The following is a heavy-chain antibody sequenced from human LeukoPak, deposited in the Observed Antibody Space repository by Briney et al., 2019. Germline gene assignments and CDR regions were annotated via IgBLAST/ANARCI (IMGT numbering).Heavy chain of an antibody. CDR1: GGSFSGYY. CDR3: ASRESLPHYYDSSGYFPYFDY. Sequence: SETLSLTCAVYGGSFSGYYWSWIRQPPGKGLEWSGEINHSGSTNYNPSLKSRVTISVDTSKNQFSLKLSSVTAADTAVYYCASRESLPHYYDSSGYFPYFDYWGQGTLVTVSS. CDR2: INHSGST. J-gene: IGHJ4*02. D-gene: IGHD3-22*01. V-gene: IGHV4-34*01.